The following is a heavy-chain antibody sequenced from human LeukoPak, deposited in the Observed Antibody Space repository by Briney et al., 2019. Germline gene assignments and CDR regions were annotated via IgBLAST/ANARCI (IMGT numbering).Heavy chain of an antibody. CDR1: GDSIRSYY. J-gene: IGHJ4*02. CDR2: IYDSGST. V-gene: IGHV4-59*01. Sequence: SETLSLTCTVSGDSIRSYYWSWIRQPPGKGLEWVGYIYDSGSTSYNPSLKSRVTISVDTSKNQFSLKVTSVTAADTAVYYCARSKDILTGYCFDYWGQGALVTVSS. CDR3: ARSKDILTGYCFDY. D-gene: IGHD3-9*01.